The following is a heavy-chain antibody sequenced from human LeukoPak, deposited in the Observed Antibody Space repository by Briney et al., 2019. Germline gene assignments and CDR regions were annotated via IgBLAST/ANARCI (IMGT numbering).Heavy chain of an antibody. D-gene: IGHD5-24*01. J-gene: IGHJ4*02. CDR3: ARGGGYKIDY. V-gene: IGHV3-21*01. CDR2: ISGSSSYI. Sequence: PGGSLRLSCAASGFTFSTYTMNWVRQAPGKGLEWVSSISGSSSYIYYADSVKGRFTISRDNAKNSLYLQMNSLRAEDTAVYYCARGGGYKIDYWGQGTLVTVSS. CDR1: GFTFSTYT.